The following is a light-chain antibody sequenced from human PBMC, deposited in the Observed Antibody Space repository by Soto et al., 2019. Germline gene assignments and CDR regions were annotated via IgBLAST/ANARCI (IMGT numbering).Light chain of an antibody. V-gene: IGKV1-17*01. Sequence: DIQMTQSPSSLSASVGDRVAITCRASQGVGNGLSWFQQKPGKAPKRLIYAASILQSGVPSRFSGSGSGTEFTLTISSLQPEDFATYYCLQHDFNLFTFGQGTRLEIK. CDR2: AAS. J-gene: IGKJ2*01. CDR1: QGVGNG. CDR3: LQHDFNLFT.